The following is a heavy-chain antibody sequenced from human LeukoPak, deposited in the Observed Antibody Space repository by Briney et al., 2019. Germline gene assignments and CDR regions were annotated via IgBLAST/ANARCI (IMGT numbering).Heavy chain of an antibody. CDR2: ISFSGSNV. D-gene: IGHD1-1*01. J-gene: IGHJ4*02. CDR1: GLTFSSYG. Sequence: PGGSLRLSCAASGLTFSSYGMYWVRQAPGKGLEWVSYISFSGSNVHYADSVNGRFTISRDNSRSTLFLQMNSLRPEDTAVYYCAKPTTGSPTAAGLDYWGQGTLVTVSS. V-gene: IGHV3-30*02. CDR3: AKPTTGSPTAAGLDY.